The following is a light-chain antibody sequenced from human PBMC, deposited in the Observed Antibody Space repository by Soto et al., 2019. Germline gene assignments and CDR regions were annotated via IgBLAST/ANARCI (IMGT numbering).Light chain of an antibody. V-gene: IGLV2-14*01. CDR1: SNDVGGYDF. Sequence: QSVLTQPASVSGSPGQSIAISCTGTSNDVGGYDFVSWYQHHPGKAPKLIIYDVNNRPSGLSNRFSGSKSVNTASLTISGLQTEDEADYYCSSYTTTHTRVFGSGTKVTVL. J-gene: IGLJ1*01. CDR3: SSYTTTHTRV. CDR2: DVN.